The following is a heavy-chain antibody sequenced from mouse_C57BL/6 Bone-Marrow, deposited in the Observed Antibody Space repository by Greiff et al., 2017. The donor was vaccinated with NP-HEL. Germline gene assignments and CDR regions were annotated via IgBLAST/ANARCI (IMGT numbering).Heavy chain of an antibody. Sequence: EVQLQQSVAELVRPGASVKLSCTASGFNIKNTYMHWVKQRPEQGLEWIGRIDPANGNTKYAPKFQGKATITADTSSNTAYLQLSSLTSEDTAIYYCAMGYYGSSYVWYFDVWGTGTTVTVSS. J-gene: IGHJ1*03. CDR2: IDPANGNT. D-gene: IGHD1-1*01. V-gene: IGHV14-3*01. CDR1: GFNIKNTY. CDR3: AMGYYGSSYVWYFDV.